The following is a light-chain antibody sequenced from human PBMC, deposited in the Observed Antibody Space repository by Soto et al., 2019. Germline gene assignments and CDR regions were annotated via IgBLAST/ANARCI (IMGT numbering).Light chain of an antibody. CDR1: QDISKY. Sequence: DLQMTQSPSSLSASVGDRVTIACQASQDISKYLNWYQFRPGQAPKLLIYDASNLETGVPSRFRGSGSGTHFSLTITSLQPEDAATYYYQQYDNLLALTFGGGTKVQIK. J-gene: IGKJ4*01. CDR2: DAS. V-gene: IGKV1-33*01. CDR3: QQYDNLLALT.